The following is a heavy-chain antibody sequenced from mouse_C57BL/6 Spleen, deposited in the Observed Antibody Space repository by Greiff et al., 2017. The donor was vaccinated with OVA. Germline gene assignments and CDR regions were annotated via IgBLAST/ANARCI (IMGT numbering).Heavy chain of an antibody. CDR2: IGPGSGST. Sequence: QVQLQQSGAELVKPGASVKISCKASGYTFTDYYINWVKQRPGQGLKWIGKIGPGSGSTYYNEKFKGKATLTADNSSSTAYMQLSSLTSEDSAVYFCERWTGDYAMDYWGQGTSVTVSS. V-gene: IGHV1-77*01. CDR3: ERWTGDYAMDY. CDR1: GYTFTDYY. J-gene: IGHJ4*01.